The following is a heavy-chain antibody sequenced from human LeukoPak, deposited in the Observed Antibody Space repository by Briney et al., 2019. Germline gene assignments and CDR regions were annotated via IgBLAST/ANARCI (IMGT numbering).Heavy chain of an antibody. Sequence: GGSLRLSCAASGFTFSSYWMSWVRQAPGKGLEWVANIKQDGSEKYYVDSVKGRFTISRDNAKNSLYLQMNSLRAEDTAVYYCASSTRLDLNWFDPWGQGTLVTVSS. CDR2: IKQDGSEK. CDR1: GFTFSSYW. CDR3: ASSTRLDLNWFDP. J-gene: IGHJ5*02. D-gene: IGHD1/OR15-1a*01. V-gene: IGHV3-7*01.